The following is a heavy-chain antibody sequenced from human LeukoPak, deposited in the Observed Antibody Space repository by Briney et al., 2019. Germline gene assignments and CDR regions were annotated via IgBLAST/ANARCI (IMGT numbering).Heavy chain of an antibody. J-gene: IGHJ3*02. CDR3: AGSPTVDAAFDI. D-gene: IGHD4-23*01. V-gene: IGHV3-23*01. Sequence: PGGSLRLSCAASGFTFSSYAMSCVRQAPGKGLEWVSSISGSGGSTYYADSVRGRFTVSRDNSRNTLALQMNSLRAEDTAVYYCAGSPTVDAAFDIWGQGTMVTVSS. CDR1: GFTFSSYA. CDR2: ISGSGGST.